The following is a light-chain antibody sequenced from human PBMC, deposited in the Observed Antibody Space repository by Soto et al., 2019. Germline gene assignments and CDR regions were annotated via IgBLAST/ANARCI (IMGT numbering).Light chain of an antibody. CDR2: AAS. CDR3: QQSYFPPVT. V-gene: IGKV1-39*01. CDR1: QGIRND. J-gene: IGKJ1*01. Sequence: IQMTQSPSSLSASVGDRVTITCRASQGIRNDLDWFQQKPGKAPKLLIYAASNLHSGVPSRFSGSGSGTDFTLTISSLQPDDFATYYCQQSYFPPVTFGQGTKVDIK.